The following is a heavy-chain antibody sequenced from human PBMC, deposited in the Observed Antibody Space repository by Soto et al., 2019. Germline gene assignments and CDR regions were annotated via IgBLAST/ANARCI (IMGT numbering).Heavy chain of an antibody. D-gene: IGHD6-19*01. CDR3: ARDASGPFDY. CDR2: IHSDGSA. CDR1: GFTVSDS. J-gene: IGHJ4*02. Sequence: GGSLRLSCSVAGFTVSDSMSWVRQAPGKGLECVSFIHSDGSAHYTDSVRGRFTISRDNSKNTLYLQMDRLRVDDTAVYFCARDASGPFDYWGQGTLVTVSS. V-gene: IGHV3-53*01.